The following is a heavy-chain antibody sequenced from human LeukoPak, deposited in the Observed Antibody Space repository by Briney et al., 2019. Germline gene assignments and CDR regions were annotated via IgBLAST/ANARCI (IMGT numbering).Heavy chain of an antibody. CDR1: GFTFSSYG. CDR2: ISYDGSNK. J-gene: IGHJ4*02. D-gene: IGHD5-24*01. Sequence: PGGSLRLSCAASGFTFSSYGMHWVRQAPGKGLEWVAVISYDGSNKYYADSVKGRFTISSDNSKNTLYLQMNSLRAEDTAVYYCAKDYWDYRSREMATIDYWGQGTLVTVSS. V-gene: IGHV3-30*18. CDR3: AKDYWDYRSREMATIDY.